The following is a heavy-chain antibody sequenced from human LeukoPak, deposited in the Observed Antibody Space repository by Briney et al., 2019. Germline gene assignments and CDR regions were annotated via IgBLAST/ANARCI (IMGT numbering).Heavy chain of an antibody. J-gene: IGHJ5*02. V-gene: IGHV4-4*07. CDR3: ARDGFGELLSWFDP. CDR2: IYTSGST. D-gene: IGHD3-10*01. Sequence: SETLSLTCTVSGGSISSYYWSWIRQPAGKGLEWIGCIYTSGSTNYNPSLKSRVTMSVDTSKNQFSLKLSSVTAADTAVYYCARDGFGELLSWFDPWGQGTLVTVSS. CDR1: GGSISSYY.